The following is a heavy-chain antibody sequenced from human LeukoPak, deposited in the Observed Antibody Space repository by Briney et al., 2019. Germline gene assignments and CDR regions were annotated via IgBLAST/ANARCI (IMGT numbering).Heavy chain of an antibody. J-gene: IGHJ5*02. V-gene: IGHV4-34*01. CDR2: INHSGST. Sequence: RPSETLSLTCAVYGGSLSGYYWSWIRRPPGKGLEWIGEINHSGSTNYNPSLKSRVTISVDTSKNQFSLKLNSVTAADTAVYYCASVWAAGHENWFDPWGQGTLVTVSS. CDR3: ASVWAAGHENWFDP. CDR1: GGSLSGYY. D-gene: IGHD6-13*01.